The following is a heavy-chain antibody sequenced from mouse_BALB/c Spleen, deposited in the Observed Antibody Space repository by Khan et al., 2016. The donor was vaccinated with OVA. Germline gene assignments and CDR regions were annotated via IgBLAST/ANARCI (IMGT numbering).Heavy chain of an antibody. J-gene: IGHJ3*01. V-gene: IGHV1S135*01. CDR2: IDPFNGGT. Sequence: VQLQQPGPELMKPGASVNISCKASGYSFTTYYIHWVKQSRGKSLEWIGYIDPFNGGTDYNQKFKGQATLTVDKSSNTAYMHLSSLTSEDSAVYYCARGTFDYWGQGTLVTVSA. CDR3: ARGTFDY. D-gene: IGHD3-3*01. CDR1: GYSFTTYY.